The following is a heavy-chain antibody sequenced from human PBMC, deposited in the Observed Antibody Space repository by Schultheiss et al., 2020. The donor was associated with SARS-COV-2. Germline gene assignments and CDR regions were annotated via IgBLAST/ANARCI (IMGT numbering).Heavy chain of an antibody. J-gene: IGHJ4*02. CDR1: GFTFSDYY. D-gene: IGHD2-15*01. CDR2: IKQDGSER. V-gene: IGHV3-7*01. CDR3: ARNRATHDH. Sequence: GESLKISCAASGFTFSDYYMSWIRQAPGKGLEWVANIKQDGSERYYVDSVKGRFTISRDNATNSLYLQMNSLRAEDTAVYYCARNRATHDHWGQGTLVTVSS.